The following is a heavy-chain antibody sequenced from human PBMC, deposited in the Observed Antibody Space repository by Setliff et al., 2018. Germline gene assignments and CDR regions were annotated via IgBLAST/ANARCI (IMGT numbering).Heavy chain of an antibody. V-gene: IGHV4-59*01. CDR1: GDSFSDYY. D-gene: IGHD5-18*01. Sequence: PSETLSLTCVVYGDSFSDYYWSWIRQPPGKGLEWIGYVYYTGSTNYNPSLKSRVTISVDPSKNQFALNLRSVTAADTAVYYCVRDRTAYSYGLDVWAQGTTVTVSS. J-gene: IGHJ6*02. CDR3: VRDRTAYSYGLDV. CDR2: VYYTGST.